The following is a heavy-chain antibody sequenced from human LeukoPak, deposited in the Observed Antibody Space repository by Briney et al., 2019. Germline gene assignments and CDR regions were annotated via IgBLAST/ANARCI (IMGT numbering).Heavy chain of an antibody. Sequence: GGSLRLSCAASGFTFDDYAMHWVRQAPVKGLEWVSGISWNSGSIGYADSVKGRFTISRDNAKNSLYLQMNSLRAEDTALYYCAKAGYYYDSSGYKGAFDIWGQGTMVTVSS. J-gene: IGHJ3*02. V-gene: IGHV3-9*01. CDR3: AKAGYYYDSSGYKGAFDI. CDR1: GFTFDDYA. D-gene: IGHD3-22*01. CDR2: ISWNSGSI.